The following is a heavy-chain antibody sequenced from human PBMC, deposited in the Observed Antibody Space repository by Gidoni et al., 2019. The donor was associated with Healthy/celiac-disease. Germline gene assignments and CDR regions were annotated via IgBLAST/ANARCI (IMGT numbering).Heavy chain of an antibody. D-gene: IGHD6-6*01. J-gene: IGHJ4*02. CDR3: TRVSSDFDFDY. CDR2: FYSGGST. Sequence: EVQLGETGGGLIQPGASLRLACAVAGFTCSGNYMSWVRQAAGKGLEWVSVFYSGGSTYYADSMKGRFTFSRDNSNNTLLHQMNSLRAEDTAVYYCTRVSSDFDFDYWGQGTLVTVSS. CDR1: GFTCSGNY. V-gene: IGHV3-53*02.